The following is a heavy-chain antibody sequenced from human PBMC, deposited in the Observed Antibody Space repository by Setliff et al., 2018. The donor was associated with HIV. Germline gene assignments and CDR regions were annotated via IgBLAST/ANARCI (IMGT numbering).Heavy chain of an antibody. Sequence: GASVRVSCKASGYTFTAYYMHWVRQAPGQGLEWMGRINPNSGGTSDAQKFQGRVTMTRDTSISTAYMELSRLRSDDTAVYYCARSAHDYGVDYWGQGTLVTVSS. CDR1: GYTFTAYY. J-gene: IGHJ4*02. CDR2: INPNSGGT. V-gene: IGHV1-2*06. D-gene: IGHD4-17*01. CDR3: ARSAHDYGVDY.